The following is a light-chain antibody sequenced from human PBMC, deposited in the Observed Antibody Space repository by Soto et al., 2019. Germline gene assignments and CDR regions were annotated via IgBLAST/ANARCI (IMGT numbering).Light chain of an antibody. CDR3: QQHSHWPPWT. CDR1: HTISSSY. CDR2: GIS. J-gene: IGKJ1*01. Sequence: EIVLTQSPGTLSLSPGERATLSCRASHTISSSYLAWYQQKPGQAPRLLMYGISRRATGIPARFSGSGSGTDFTLTISSLEPEDFAVYYCQQHSHWPPWTFGQGTRVEIQ. V-gene: IGKV3D-20*02.